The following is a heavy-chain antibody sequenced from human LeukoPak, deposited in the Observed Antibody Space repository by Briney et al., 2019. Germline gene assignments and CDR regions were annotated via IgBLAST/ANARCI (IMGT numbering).Heavy chain of an antibody. CDR1: GFTFSSYG. V-gene: IGHV3-30*18. Sequence: GRSLRLSCAASGFTFSSYGMHWVRQAPGKGVEGVAVISYDGSNKYYADSVKGRFTISRDNSKNTLYLQMNSLRAEDTAVYYCAKGTHALDYWGQGTLVTVSS. J-gene: IGHJ4*02. CDR3: AKGTHALDY. D-gene: IGHD1-14*01. CDR2: ISYDGSNK.